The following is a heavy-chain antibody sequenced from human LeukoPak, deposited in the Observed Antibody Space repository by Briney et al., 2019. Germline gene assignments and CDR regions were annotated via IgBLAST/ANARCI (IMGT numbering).Heavy chain of an antibody. CDR3: ARPGQLGSLYYGLDV. D-gene: IGHD7-27*01. Sequence: SETLSLTCTVSGGSIISSSYYWGWIRQPPGKGLEWIASIYYRGRTYYNPSLKSRVTISVDTSKNQLSLKLSSVTAADTAVYYCARPGQLGSLYYGLDVWGQGTTVIVSS. CDR2: IYYRGRT. CDR1: GGSIISSSYY. V-gene: IGHV4-39*07. J-gene: IGHJ6*02.